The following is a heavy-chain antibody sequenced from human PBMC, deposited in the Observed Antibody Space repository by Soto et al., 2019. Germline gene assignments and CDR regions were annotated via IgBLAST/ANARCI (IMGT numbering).Heavy chain of an antibody. Sequence: ASVKVSCKASGFSFTGYYIHWLRQAPGQGLEWMGWINAHSGGTEYAQKFQGRVTLTRDTSIATAYLTLTSPTSDDTALYYCAKDLTRQLAYWLDPWGQGTQVTVSS. CDR2: INAHSGGT. J-gene: IGHJ5*02. V-gene: IGHV1-2*02. CDR3: AKDLTRQLAYWLDP. CDR1: GFSFTGYY. D-gene: IGHD6-6*01.